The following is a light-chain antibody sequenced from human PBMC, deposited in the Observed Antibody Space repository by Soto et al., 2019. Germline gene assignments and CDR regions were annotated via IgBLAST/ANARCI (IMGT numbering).Light chain of an antibody. CDR1: ISDVGGYNY. V-gene: IGLV2-14*03. CDR2: DVS. Sequence: QSVLTQPASVSGSPGQSITISCTGTISDVGGYNYVSWYQQHPGKAPKLMIYDVSNRPSGVSNRFSGFKSGNTASLTISGLHAEDEADYYCSSYTTSSTYVFGTGTKVTVL. CDR3: SSYTTSSTYV. J-gene: IGLJ1*01.